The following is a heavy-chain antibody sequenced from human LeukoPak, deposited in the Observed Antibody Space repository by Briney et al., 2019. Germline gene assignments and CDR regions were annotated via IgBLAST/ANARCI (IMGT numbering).Heavy chain of an antibody. CDR2: ISGSGGST. CDR1: GFTFSSYA. D-gene: IGHD6-13*01. Sequence: PGGSLRLSCAVSGFTFSSYAMSWVRQAPGKGLEWVSTISGSGGSTYYADSVKGWFTISRDNSKNTLYLQMSSLRAEDTAVYYCAKLPLAPHYYYYGMDVWGQGTTVTVSS. J-gene: IGHJ6*02. CDR3: AKLPLAPHYYYYGMDV. V-gene: IGHV3-23*01.